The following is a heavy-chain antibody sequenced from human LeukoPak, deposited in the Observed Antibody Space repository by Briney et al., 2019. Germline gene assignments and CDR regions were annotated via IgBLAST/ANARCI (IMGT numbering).Heavy chain of an antibody. CDR2: IYYSGST. CDR1: GGSISSSSYY. V-gene: IGHV4-39*07. D-gene: IGHD6-19*01. Sequence: SETLSLTCTVSGGSISSSSYYWGWIRQPPGKGLEWIGSIYYSGSTYYNPSLKSRVTISVDTSKNQFSLKLSSVTAADTAVYYCARSTAVAGTGYYWGQGTLVTVSS. CDR3: ARSTAVAGTGYY. J-gene: IGHJ4*02.